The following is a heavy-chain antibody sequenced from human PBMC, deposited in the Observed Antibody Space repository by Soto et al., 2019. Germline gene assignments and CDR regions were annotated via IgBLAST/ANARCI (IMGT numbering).Heavy chain of an antibody. CDR3: AISTVTTYAFDI. CDR1: GYTLTELS. CDR2: FDPEDGET. V-gene: IGHV1-24*01. Sequence: ASVKVSCKVSGYTLTELSMHWVRQAPGKGLEWMGGFDPEDGETIYAQKFQGRATMTEDTSTDTAYMELSSLRSEDTAVYYCAISTVTTYAFDIWGQGTMVTVSS. D-gene: IGHD4-17*01. J-gene: IGHJ3*02.